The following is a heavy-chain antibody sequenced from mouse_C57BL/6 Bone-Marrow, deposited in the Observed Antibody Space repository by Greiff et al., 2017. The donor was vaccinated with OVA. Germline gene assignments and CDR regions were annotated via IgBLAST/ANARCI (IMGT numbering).Heavy chain of an antibody. V-gene: IGHV1-81*01. CDR2: IYPRSGNT. CDR1: GYTFTSYG. CDR3: AREGLPNFDD. J-gene: IGHJ2*01. Sequence: VQLQQSGAELARPGASVKLSCKASGYTFTSYGISWVKQRTGQGLEWIGEIYPRSGNTYYNEKFKGKATLTADKSSSTAYMELRSLTSEDSAVYFCAREGLPNFDDWGQGTTLTVSS. D-gene: IGHD2-4*01.